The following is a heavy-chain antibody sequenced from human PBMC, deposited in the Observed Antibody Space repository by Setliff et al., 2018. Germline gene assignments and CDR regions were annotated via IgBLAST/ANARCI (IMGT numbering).Heavy chain of an antibody. D-gene: IGHD6-19*01. CDR3: ARHRSGPLDY. CDR1: GGSISSYY. CDR2: IYHSGST. Sequence: KPSETLSLTCTVSGGSISSYYWSWIRQPAGKGLEWIGSIYHSGSTYYNPSLKSRVTISVDTSKNQFSLKLSSVTAADTAVYYCARHRSGPLDYWGQGTLVTVSS. V-gene: IGHV4-59*08. J-gene: IGHJ4*02.